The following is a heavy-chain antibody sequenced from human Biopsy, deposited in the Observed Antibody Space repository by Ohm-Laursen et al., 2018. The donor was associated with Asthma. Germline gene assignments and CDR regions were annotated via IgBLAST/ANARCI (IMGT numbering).Heavy chain of an antibody. CDR3: ARAQDYYDSRGYYRSFDY. D-gene: IGHD3-22*01. CDR2: IYYSGST. V-gene: IGHV4-31*02. J-gene: IGHJ4*02. Sequence: SDTLSLTWPVSYGSITGGGYYWTWIRQHPGKGLEWIGFIYYSGSTYYNPSLKSRVSISIDTSKNQFSLKLSSVTAADTAVYYCARAQDYYDSRGYYRSFDYWGQGTLVTVSS. CDR1: YGSITGGGYY.